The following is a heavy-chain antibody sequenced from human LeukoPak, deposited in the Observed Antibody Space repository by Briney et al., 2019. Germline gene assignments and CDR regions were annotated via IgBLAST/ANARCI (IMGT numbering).Heavy chain of an antibody. CDR3: ARAEQWLTKGGWFDP. J-gene: IGHJ5*02. CDR1: GGSVSSGSYY. Sequence: SETPSLTCTVSGGSVSSGSYYWSWIRQPPGKGLEWIGYIYYSGSTNYNPSLKSRVTISVDTSKNQFSLKLSSVTAADTAVYYCARAEQWLTKGGWFDPWGQGTLVTVSS. D-gene: IGHD6-19*01. CDR2: IYYSGST. V-gene: IGHV4-61*01.